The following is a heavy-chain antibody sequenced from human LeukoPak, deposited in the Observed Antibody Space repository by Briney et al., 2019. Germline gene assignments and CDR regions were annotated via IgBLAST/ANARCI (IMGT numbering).Heavy chain of an antibody. D-gene: IGHD3-22*01. Sequence: PGGSLRLSCVASGFTFSSYGMHWVRQAPGKGLEWVSVIWSDGSNKYYADSVKGRFTISRDNSKNTLYLQMNSLRSEDTAVYYCARDRYSTGYYYYFDYWGQGTLVTVSS. CDR2: IWSDGSNK. V-gene: IGHV3-33*01. J-gene: IGHJ4*02. CDR1: GFTFSSYG. CDR3: ARDRYSTGYYYYFDY.